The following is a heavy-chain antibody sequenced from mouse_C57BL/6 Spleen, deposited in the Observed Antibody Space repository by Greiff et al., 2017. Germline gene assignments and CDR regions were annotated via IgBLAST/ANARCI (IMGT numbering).Heavy chain of an antibody. D-gene: IGHD1-1*01. CDR2: IDPENGDT. CDR3: IPLLTTVRPFAY. J-gene: IGHJ3*01. Sequence: EVQLQQSGAELVRPGASVKLSCTASGFNIKDDYMHWVKQRPEQGLEWIGWIDPENGDTEYASKFQGKATITADTSSNTAYLQLSSLTSEDTAVYYCIPLLTTVRPFAYWGKGTLVTVSA. CDR1: GFNIKDDY. V-gene: IGHV14-4*01.